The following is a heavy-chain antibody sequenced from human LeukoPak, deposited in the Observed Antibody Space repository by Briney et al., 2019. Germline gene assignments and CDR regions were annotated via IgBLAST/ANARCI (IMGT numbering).Heavy chain of an antibody. CDR2: IWYDGSNK. CDR1: GFTFSSYG. J-gene: IGHJ4*02. D-gene: IGHD3-22*01. V-gene: IGHV3-33*01. CDR3: ARDRTYYYDSSGDYYFDY. Sequence: PGRSLRLSCAASGFTFSSYGMHWVRQAPSKGLEWVAVIWYDGSNKYYADSVKGRFTISRDNSKNTLYLQMNSLRAEDTAVHYCARDRTYYYDSSGDYYFDYWGQGTLVTVSS.